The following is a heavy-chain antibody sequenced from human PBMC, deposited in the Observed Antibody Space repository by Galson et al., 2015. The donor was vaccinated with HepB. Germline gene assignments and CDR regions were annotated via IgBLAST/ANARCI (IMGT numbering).Heavy chain of an antibody. CDR1: GSTLTSYY. V-gene: IGHV1-46*03. Sequence: SVTVSCKASGSTLTSYYMHWVRQAPGQGLEWMGLMNPSGTSTTYAQKFQGRVTMTRDTSTSTVYMELSSLTFEDTAMYYCVREPISTGGYDYWGQGTLVTVSS. CDR3: VREPISTGGYDY. D-gene: IGHD6-19*01. CDR2: MNPSGTST. J-gene: IGHJ4*02.